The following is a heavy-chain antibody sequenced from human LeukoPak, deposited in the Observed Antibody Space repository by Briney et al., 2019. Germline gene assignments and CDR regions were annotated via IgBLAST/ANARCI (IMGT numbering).Heavy chain of an antibody. J-gene: IGHJ4*02. CDR1: GGSISGSSYY. CDR3: AKGRYVWGSYRYTGLGECYFDY. Sequence: SETLSLTSTVSGGSISGSSYYWGWIRQPPGKGLGWIGRSYYSGSTYYNPAIKSLVTISVDTSTYQDSRKLSSVTAADTAVYYCAKGRYVWGSYRYTGLGECYFDYWGQGTLVTVSS. V-gene: IGHV4-39*01. CDR2: SYYSGST. D-gene: IGHD3-16*02.